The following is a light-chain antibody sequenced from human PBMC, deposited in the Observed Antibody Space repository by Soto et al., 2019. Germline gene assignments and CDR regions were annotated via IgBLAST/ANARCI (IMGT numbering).Light chain of an antibody. CDR3: QQSYSTFIT. CDR2: AAS. CDR1: QSISSY. V-gene: IGKV1-39*01. Sequence: DIQMTQSPSSLSASVVVRVTFNFLASQSISSYVNWYQQKPGKAPKLLIYAASSLQSGVPSRFSGSGSGTDFTLTISSLQPEDFATYYCQQSYSTFITFGQGTRLEIK. J-gene: IGKJ5*01.